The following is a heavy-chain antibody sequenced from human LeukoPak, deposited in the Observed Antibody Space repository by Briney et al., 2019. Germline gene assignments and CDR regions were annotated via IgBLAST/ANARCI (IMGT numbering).Heavy chain of an antibody. CDR3: ARRTAVSGPNWFDP. CDR1: GYSFTSYW. CDR2: IYPGDSDT. D-gene: IGHD6-19*01. J-gene: IGHJ5*02. V-gene: IGHV5-51*01. Sequence: GESLKISCKGFGYSFTSYWIAWVRQMPGKGLEWMGIIYPGDSDTTYSPSFQGQVTISADKFISTAYLHWSSLKASDTAMYYCARRTAVSGPNWFDPWGQGTLVSVSS.